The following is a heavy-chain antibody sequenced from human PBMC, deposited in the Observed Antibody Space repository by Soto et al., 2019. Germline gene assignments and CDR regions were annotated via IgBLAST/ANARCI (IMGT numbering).Heavy chain of an antibody. D-gene: IGHD7-27*01. Sequence: QVQLQESGPGLVKPSQTLSLTCTVSGGSINTVNYWWSWIRQSPDMGPEWIGHIYDGGNTYNNPSVESRGAMSVDTSKNQFSLTLSSVSAADTAVYYCARGPSGDKVDSWGQGTLVTVSS. CDR3: ARGPSGDKVDS. CDR2: IYDGGNT. CDR1: GGSINTVNYW. V-gene: IGHV4-30-4*01. J-gene: IGHJ4*02.